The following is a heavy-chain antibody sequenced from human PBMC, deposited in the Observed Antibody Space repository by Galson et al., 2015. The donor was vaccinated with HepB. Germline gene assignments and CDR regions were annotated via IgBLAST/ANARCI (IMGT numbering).Heavy chain of an antibody. D-gene: IGHD5-18*01. CDR1: GFTFSSYA. CDR2: ISSNGGST. CDR3: VKGKGIQLWFAFDY. Sequence: SLRLSCAASGFTFSSYAMSWVRQAPGKGLEWVSAISSNGGSTYYADSVKGRFTISRDNSKNTLYLQMSSLRAEDTAVYYCVKGKGIQLWFAFDYWGQGTLVTVSS. V-gene: IGHV3-64D*06. J-gene: IGHJ4*02.